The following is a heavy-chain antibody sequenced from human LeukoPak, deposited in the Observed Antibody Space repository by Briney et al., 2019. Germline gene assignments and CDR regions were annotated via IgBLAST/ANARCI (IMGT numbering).Heavy chain of an antibody. CDR2: IIPIFGTA. J-gene: IGHJ6*03. CDR1: GGTFSSYA. Sequence: SVKVSCKASGGTFSSYAISWVRQAPGQGLEWMGGIIPIFGTANYAQKFQGRVTITADESTSTAYMELSSLRSEDTAVYYCATSGGDYYYYSLDVWGKGTPVTISS. V-gene: IGHV1-69*13. CDR3: ATSGGDYYYYSLDV. D-gene: IGHD3-10*01.